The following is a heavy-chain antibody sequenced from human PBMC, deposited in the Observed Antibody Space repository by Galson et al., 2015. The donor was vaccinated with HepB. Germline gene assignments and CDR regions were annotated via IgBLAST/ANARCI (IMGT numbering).Heavy chain of an antibody. Sequence: SVKVSCKASGYTFTSYAVNWVRQAPGQGLEWMGWINTNTGNPSYAQGFTGRFVFSLDTSVTTAHLQISSLKPEDTAVYYCARVTSTHNFGRSRYSFYYYGMDVWGQGTTVTVPS. D-gene: IGHD1-20*01. V-gene: IGHV7-4-1*02. CDR3: ARVTSTHNFGRSRYSFYYYGMDV. CDR2: INTNTGNP. CDR1: GYTFTSYA. J-gene: IGHJ6*02.